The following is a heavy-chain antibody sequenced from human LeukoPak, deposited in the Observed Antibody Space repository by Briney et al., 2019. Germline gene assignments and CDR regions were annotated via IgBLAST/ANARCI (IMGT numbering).Heavy chain of an antibody. CDR1: GFTFNDYY. V-gene: IGHV3-11*01. J-gene: IGHJ5*02. CDR2: INIGGTNT. Sequence: GGSLRLSCAASGFTFNDYYMSWIRQAPGKGLEWLSYINIGGTNTHYADSVKGRFTISRDKAKKSLYLEMNNLRAEDTAVYYCATDGAGFDTWGQGVLVTVSS. CDR3: ATDGAGFDT.